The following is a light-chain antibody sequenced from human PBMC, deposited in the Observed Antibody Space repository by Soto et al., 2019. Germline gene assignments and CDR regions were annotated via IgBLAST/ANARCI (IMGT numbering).Light chain of an antibody. CDR1: SSDVGNNNL. CDR3: CSSAISRTWV. V-gene: IGLV2-23*01. CDR2: DDN. Sequence: QSVLAQPASVSGSPGQSITISCTGTSSDVGNNNLVSWYQQHPGKAPKLMIYDDNKRPSGVSNRFSGSKSGNTASLTVSGLQTEDEADYYCCSSAISRTWVFGGGTKLTVL. J-gene: IGLJ3*02.